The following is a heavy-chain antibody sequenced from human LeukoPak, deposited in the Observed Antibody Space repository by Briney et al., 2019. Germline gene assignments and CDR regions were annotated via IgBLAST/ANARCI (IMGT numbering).Heavy chain of an antibody. D-gene: IGHD6-13*01. J-gene: IGHJ4*02. CDR2: IKQDGSEE. CDR3: ATSSWYTY. V-gene: IGHV3-7*01. Sequence: GGSLRFSCAASGFTVSSNEMSWVRQAPGKGLEWVANIKQDGSEEYYVDSVKGRFTISRDNAKNSLYLQMNSLRAEDTAVYYCATSSWYTYWGQGTLVTVSS. CDR1: GFTVSSNE.